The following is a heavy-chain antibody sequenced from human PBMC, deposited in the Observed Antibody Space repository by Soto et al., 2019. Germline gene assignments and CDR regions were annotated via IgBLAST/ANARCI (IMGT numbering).Heavy chain of an antibody. CDR3: AQGLNHGDY. J-gene: IGHJ4*02. V-gene: IGHV3-30*18. CDR1: GFTFSIYG. Sequence: QVQLVESGGGVVQPGRSLRLSCEASGFTFSIYGMHWVRLAPGKGLEWVAVISYDGRSKYYSDSVKGRFAISRDDSKSTVYLQMNSLTVEDSAMYYCAQGLNHGDYWGQGTLVTASS. D-gene: IGHD3-22*01. CDR2: ISYDGRSK.